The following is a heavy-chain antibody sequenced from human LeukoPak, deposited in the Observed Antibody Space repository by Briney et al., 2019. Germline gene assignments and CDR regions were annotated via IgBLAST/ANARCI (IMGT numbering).Heavy chain of an antibody. CDR3: ARDRYYGSGSEKLRNPHFDY. D-gene: IGHD3-10*01. CDR2: IYYSGST. J-gene: IGHJ4*02. V-gene: IGHV4-59*01. Sequence: SETLSLTCTVSGGSISSYYWSWIRQPPGKGLEWIGYIYYSGSTNYNPSLKSRVTISVDTSKNQFSLKLSSVTAADTAVYYCARDRYYGSGSEKLRNPHFDYWGQGTLVTVSS. CDR1: GGSISSYY.